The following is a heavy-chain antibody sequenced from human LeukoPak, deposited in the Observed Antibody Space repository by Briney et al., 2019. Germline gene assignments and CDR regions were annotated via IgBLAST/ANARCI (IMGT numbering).Heavy chain of an antibody. CDR1: GFTFSSYS. CDR2: ISSSSSYI. Sequence: GRSLRLSCAASGFTFSSYSMNRVRQAPGKGLEWVSSISSSSSYIYYADSVKGRFTISRDNAKNSLYLQMNSLRAEDTAVYYCARAGGLRYFDWSFDYWGQGTLVTVSS. D-gene: IGHD3-9*01. J-gene: IGHJ4*02. V-gene: IGHV3-21*01. CDR3: ARAGGLRYFDWSFDY.